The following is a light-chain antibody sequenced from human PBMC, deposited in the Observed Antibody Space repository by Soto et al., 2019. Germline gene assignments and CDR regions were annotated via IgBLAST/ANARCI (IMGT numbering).Light chain of an antibody. CDR3: QQRSNWPT. CDR2: GAS. V-gene: IGKV3D-20*02. CDR1: QSVNNN. Sequence: EIVLTQSPGTLSLSPGERATLSCRASQSVNNNLAWYQQKPGQAPRLLIYGASSRATGIPDRFSGSGSGTDFTLTISRLEPEDFAVYYCQQRSNWPTFGQGTRLEIK. J-gene: IGKJ5*01.